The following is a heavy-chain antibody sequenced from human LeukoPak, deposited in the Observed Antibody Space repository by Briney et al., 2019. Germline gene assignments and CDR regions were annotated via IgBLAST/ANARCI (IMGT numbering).Heavy chain of an antibody. CDR1: GFTFSSYG. CDR2: ISYDGSNK. D-gene: IGHD2-15*01. CDR3: AKDPVVVVVAAKSGAFDI. V-gene: IGHV3-30*18. Sequence: PRGSLRLSCAASGFTFSSYGMHWVRQAPGKGLEWVAVISYDGSNKYYADSVKGRFTISRDNSKNTLYLQMNSLRAEDTAVYYCAKDPVVVVVAAKSGAFDIWGQGTMVTVSS. J-gene: IGHJ3*02.